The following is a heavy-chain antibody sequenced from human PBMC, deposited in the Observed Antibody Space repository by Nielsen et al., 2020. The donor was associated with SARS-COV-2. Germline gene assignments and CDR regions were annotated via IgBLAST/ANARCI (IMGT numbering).Heavy chain of an antibody. J-gene: IGHJ2*01. CDR1: GFTFDDYA. V-gene: IGHV3-9*01. CDR3: AKDMGPVIWYFDL. D-gene: IGHD3-10*01. CDR2: ISWNSGSI. Sequence: SLKISCAASGFTFDDYAMHWVRQAPGKGLEWVSGISWNSGSIGYADFVKGRFTISRDNAKNSLYLQMNSLRAEDTALYYCAKDMGPVIWYFDLWGRGTLVTVSS.